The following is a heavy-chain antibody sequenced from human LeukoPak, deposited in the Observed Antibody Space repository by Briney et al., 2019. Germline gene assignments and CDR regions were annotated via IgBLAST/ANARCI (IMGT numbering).Heavy chain of an antibody. CDR2: IYTSGST. Sequence: PSQTLSLTCTVSGGSISSGSYYWSWIRQPAGTGLEWIGRIYTSGSTNYNPSLKSRVTISVDTSKNQFSLKLSSVTAADTAVYYCASLTTWDVSYYYGMDVWGQGTTVTVSS. CDR3: ASLTTWDVSYYYGMDV. D-gene: IGHD4-11*01. CDR1: GGSISSGSYY. J-gene: IGHJ6*02. V-gene: IGHV4-61*02.